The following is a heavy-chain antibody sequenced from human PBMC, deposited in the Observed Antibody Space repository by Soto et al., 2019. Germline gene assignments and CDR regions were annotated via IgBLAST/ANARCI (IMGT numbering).Heavy chain of an antibody. CDR2: MYNTGST. V-gene: IGHV4-59*01. CDR1: GGSISSYY. D-gene: IGHD2-21*02. CDR3: ARDLWGYCGADCYPLDV. Sequence: SETLSLTCTVSGGSISSYYWSWIRQPPGKGLELIGYMYNTGSTIYNPSLKSRVTISVDTSKNQFSLKLNSVTAADTAVYYCARDLWGYCGADCYPLDVWGQGTTVTVS. J-gene: IGHJ6*02.